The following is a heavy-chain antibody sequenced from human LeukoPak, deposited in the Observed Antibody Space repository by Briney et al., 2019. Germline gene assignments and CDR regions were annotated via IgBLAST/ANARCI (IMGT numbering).Heavy chain of an antibody. CDR3: AGAYCSGGICYSNNWFDP. J-gene: IGHJ5*02. CDR1: GGSISSYY. V-gene: IGHV4-59*01. CDR2: IYYSGST. Sequence: SETLSLTCSVSGGSISSYYWSWIRQPPGKGLEWIGYIYYSGSTNYNPSLKSRVTISVDTSKNQFSLKLSSVTAADTAVYYCAGAYCSGGICYSNNWFDPWGQGTRVTVSS. D-gene: IGHD2-15*01.